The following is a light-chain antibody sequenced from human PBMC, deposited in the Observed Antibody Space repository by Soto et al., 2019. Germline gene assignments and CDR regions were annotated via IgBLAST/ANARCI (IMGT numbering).Light chain of an antibody. CDR2: KAS. CDR1: QTISSW. J-gene: IGKJ1*01. V-gene: IGKV1-5*03. CDR3: QHYNSYSEA. Sequence: DIQMTQSPSTLSGSVGDRVTIISRPSQTISSWLAWYQQKPGKAPKLLIYKASTLKSGVPSRFSGSGSGTEFTLTISSLQPDDFATYYCQHYNSYSEAFGQGTKVELK.